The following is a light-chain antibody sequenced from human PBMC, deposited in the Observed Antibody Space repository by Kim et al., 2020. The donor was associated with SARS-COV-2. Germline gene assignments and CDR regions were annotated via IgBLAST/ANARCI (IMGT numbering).Light chain of an antibody. J-gene: IGLJ3*02. CDR1: SGSIASNY. CDR2: QDD. Sequence: NFMLTQPHSVSESPEKTITISCTRSSGSIASNYVQWYQQRPGSSPTTVIYQDDQRPSGVPDRFSGSIDRSSNSASLTISGLKTEDEADYYCQSYDYNHWVFGGGTKLTVL. V-gene: IGLV6-57*01. CDR3: QSYDYNHWV.